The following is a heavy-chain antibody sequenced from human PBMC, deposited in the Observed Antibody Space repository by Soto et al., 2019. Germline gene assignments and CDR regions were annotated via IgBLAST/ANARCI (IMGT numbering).Heavy chain of an antibody. CDR3: ARGRIRSGAATLVTFDY. V-gene: IGHV1-69*12. J-gene: IGHJ4*02. Sequence: QVQLVQSGAEVKKPGSSVKVSCKASGGTFSSYAISWVRQAPGQGLQWMGGIIPSFGTANYAQKFQGRVTISADESTSTAYMELSSLSSEDTAVHYCARGRIRSGAATLVTFDYWGQGTLVTVSS. CDR1: GGTFSSYA. D-gene: IGHD2-15*01. CDR2: IIPSFGTA.